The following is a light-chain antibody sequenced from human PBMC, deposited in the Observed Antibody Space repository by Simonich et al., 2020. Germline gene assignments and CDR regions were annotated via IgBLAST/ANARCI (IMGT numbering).Light chain of an antibody. CDR3: SSYTSSSTVV. CDR2: EGS. V-gene: IGLV2-14*02. J-gene: IGLJ2*01. CDR1: SSDVGSYNL. Sequence: QSALTQPASVSGSPGQSITLSCTGTSSDVGSYNLVSWYQQHPGKAPKHMIYEGSKRPSGVSNRFSGSKSGNTASLTISGLQAEDEADYYCSSYTSSSTVVFGGGTKLTVL.